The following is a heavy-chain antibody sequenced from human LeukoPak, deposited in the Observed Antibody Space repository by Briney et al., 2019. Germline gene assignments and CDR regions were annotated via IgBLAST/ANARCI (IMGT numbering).Heavy chain of an antibody. Sequence: PGGSLRLSCAASGFTFSSYSMNWVRQAPGKGLEWVSSISSSSYIYYADSVKGRFTISRDNAKNSLYLQMNSLRAEDTAVYYCARDVRIAVAGTLWYYYYMDVWGKGTTVTVSS. J-gene: IGHJ6*03. V-gene: IGHV3-21*01. CDR2: ISSSSYI. CDR3: ARDVRIAVAGTLWYYYYMDV. CDR1: GFTFSSYS. D-gene: IGHD6-19*01.